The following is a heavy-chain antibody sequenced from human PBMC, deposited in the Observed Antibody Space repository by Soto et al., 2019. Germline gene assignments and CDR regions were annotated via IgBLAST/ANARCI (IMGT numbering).Heavy chain of an antibody. J-gene: IGHJ5*02. CDR2: ILHSGSP. Sequence: SETLSLIAPVSGDFLSSAYYWGWIRQYPGSGLQWIGSILHSGSPYYNPCLKSRVTISVNTSKNQFSLKLSSVTAADTAVYYCARDLLGVVENNRFDHWGQGTLVTV. CDR3: ARDLLGVVENNRFDH. D-gene: IGHD2-15*01. CDR1: GDFLSSAYY. V-gene: IGHV4-38-2*02.